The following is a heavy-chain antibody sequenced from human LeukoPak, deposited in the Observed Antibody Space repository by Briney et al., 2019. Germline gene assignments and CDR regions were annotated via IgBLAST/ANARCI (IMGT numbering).Heavy chain of an antibody. Sequence: GRSLRLSCAASGFTFSSYGMHWVRQAPGKGLEWVAVISYDGSNKYYVDSVKGRFTISRDNAKNSLYLQMNSLRAEDTAMYYCAMGDYFDYWGQGTLVTVSS. CDR2: ISYDGSNK. CDR1: GFTFSSYG. J-gene: IGHJ4*02. V-gene: IGHV3-30*03. CDR3: AMGDYFDY.